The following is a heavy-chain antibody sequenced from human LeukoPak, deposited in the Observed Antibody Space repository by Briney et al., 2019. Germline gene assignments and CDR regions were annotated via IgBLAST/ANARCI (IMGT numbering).Heavy chain of an antibody. CDR1: GFTVSSNS. CDR2: IYSDNT. Sequence: GGSLRPSCTVSGFTVSSNSMSWVRQAPGKGLEWVSFIYSDNTHYADSVKGRFTISRDNSKNTLYLQMNSLRAEDTAVYYCASEIIFGSFDYWGQGTLVTVSS. V-gene: IGHV3-66*03. D-gene: IGHD3-3*01. J-gene: IGHJ4*02. CDR3: ASEIIFGSFDY.